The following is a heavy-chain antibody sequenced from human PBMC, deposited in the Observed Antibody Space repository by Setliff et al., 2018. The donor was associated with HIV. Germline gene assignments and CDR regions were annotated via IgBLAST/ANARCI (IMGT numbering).Heavy chain of an antibody. V-gene: IGHV4-39*07. CDR3: ARDLGITMIVTHAFDI. J-gene: IGHJ3*02. D-gene: IGHD3-22*01. CDR1: GGSISNSRYY. Sequence: SETLSLTCTVSGGSISNSRYYWSWIRQPPGKGLEWVGTVYYDASTIYTPSLNSRVIISVDTSKSQFSLKLSSVTAADTAVYYCARDLGITMIVTHAFDIWGQGTMVTVSS. CDR2: VYYDAST.